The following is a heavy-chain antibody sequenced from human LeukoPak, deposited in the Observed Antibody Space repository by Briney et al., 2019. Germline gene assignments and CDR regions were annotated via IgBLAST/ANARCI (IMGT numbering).Heavy chain of an antibody. J-gene: IGHJ6*03. V-gene: IGHV3-23*01. Sequence: PGGSLRLSCAASGFTFSSYATSWVRQAPGKGLEWVSAISGSGGSTYYADSVKGRFTISRDNSKNTLYLQMNSLRAEDTAVYYCAKAWGSSAPYYYYMDVWGKGTTVTVSS. CDR1: GFTFSSYA. D-gene: IGHD6-6*01. CDR3: AKAWGSSAPYYYYMDV. CDR2: ISGSGGST.